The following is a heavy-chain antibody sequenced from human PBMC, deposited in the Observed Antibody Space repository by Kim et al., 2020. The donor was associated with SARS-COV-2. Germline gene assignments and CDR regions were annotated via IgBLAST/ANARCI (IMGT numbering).Heavy chain of an antibody. CDR3: ARGITMVRGVIRGGMDV. V-gene: IGHV3-13*01. Sequence: GGSLRLSCAASGFTFSSYDMHWVRQATGKGLEWDSAIGTAGDTYYPGSVKGRFTISRENAKNSLYLQMNSLRAGDTAVYYCARGITMVRGVIRGGMDVWGQGTTVTVSS. D-gene: IGHD3-10*01. CDR1: GFTFSSYD. CDR2: IGTAGDT. J-gene: IGHJ6*02.